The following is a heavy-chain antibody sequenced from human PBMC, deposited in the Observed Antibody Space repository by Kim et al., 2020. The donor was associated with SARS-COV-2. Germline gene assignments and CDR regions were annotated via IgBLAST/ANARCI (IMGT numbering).Heavy chain of an antibody. Sequence: ASVKVSCKTSGYPFSGFYIHWVRQAPGQGLEWMGWISPNNGATKYEEASQGRVTMTRDTSINTAYLELSRVKSDDTAIFFCARGSDYHGLDVWGQGTTVTVSS. J-gene: IGHJ6*02. CDR1: GYPFSGFY. V-gene: IGHV1-2*02. CDR3: ARGSDYHGLDV. CDR2: ISPNNGAT.